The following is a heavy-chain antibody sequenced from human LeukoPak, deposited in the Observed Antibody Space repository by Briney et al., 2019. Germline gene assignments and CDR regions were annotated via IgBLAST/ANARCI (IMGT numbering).Heavy chain of an antibody. CDR1: GFTLSSYW. CDR3: ARVLVGGVIWFDP. D-gene: IGHD1-26*01. V-gene: IGHV3-7*02. CDR2: INRGGSAK. J-gene: IGHJ5*02. Sequence: ETLTLTCAASGFTLSSYWLSWVRQPPGKGLEWVANINRGGSAKYYVDSVKGGFTIFSDNAKNSLHLQMNSLRAEDTSVYYCARVLVGGVIWFDPWGQGTLVTVP.